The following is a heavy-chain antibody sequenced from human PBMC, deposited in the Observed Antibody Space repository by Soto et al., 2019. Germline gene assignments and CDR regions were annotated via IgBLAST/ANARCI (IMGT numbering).Heavy chain of an antibody. CDR2: ISSSGSYT. V-gene: IGHV3-11*05. CDR3: ARTTYYYGSGSYHTNYGMDV. J-gene: IGHJ6*02. CDR1: GFTFSDYY. Sequence: QVQLVESGGGLVKPGGSLRLSCAASGFTFSDYYMSWIRQAPGKGLEWVSYISSSGSYTNYADSVKGRFTISRDNAKNSLYLQMNSLRAEDTAVFYCARTTYYYGSGSYHTNYGMDVWGQGTTVTVSS. D-gene: IGHD3-10*01.